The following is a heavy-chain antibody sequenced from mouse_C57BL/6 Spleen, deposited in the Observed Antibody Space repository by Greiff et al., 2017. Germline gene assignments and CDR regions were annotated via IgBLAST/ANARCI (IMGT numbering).Heavy chain of an antibody. V-gene: IGHV1-82*01. D-gene: IGHD4-1*02. CDR3: ARRIPTGIDY. CDR2: IYPGDGDT. CDR1: GYAFSSSW. J-gene: IGHJ2*01. Sequence: QVQLQQSGPELVKPGASVKISCKASGYAFSSSWMNWVKQRPGKGLEWIGRIYPGDGDTNYNGKFKGKATLTADKSASTAYMQLSSLTSEDSAVYFCARRIPTGIDYWGQGTTLTVSS.